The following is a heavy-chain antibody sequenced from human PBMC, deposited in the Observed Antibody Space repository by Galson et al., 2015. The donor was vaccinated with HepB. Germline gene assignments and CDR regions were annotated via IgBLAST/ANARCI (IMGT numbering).Heavy chain of an antibody. CDR2: ISDSGVNT. CDR1: GFTFSSYA. V-gene: IGHV3-23*01. CDR3: ARAPRPGGYFQH. D-gene: IGHD3-10*01. J-gene: IGHJ1*01. Sequence: LRLSCAASGFTFSSYAMTWVRQAPGKGLEWVSEISDSGVNTYYTDSVRGRFTISRDNSKNTLYLQMNSLRAEDTAVYYCARAPRPGGYFQHWGQGTLVTVSS.